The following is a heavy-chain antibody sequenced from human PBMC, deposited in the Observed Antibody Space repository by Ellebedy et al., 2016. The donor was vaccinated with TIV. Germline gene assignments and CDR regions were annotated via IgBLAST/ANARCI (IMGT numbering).Heavy chain of an antibody. J-gene: IGHJ4*02. CDR2: INPSGGST. CDR1: GYTFTSYY. D-gene: IGHD6-13*01. Sequence: ASVKVSCXASGYTFTSYYMHWVRQAPGQGLEWMGIINPSGGSTSYAQKFQGRVTMTRDTSTSTAYMELSRLRSDDTAVYYCARAAAGNGFDYWGQGTLVTVSS. V-gene: IGHV1-46*01. CDR3: ARAAAGNGFDY.